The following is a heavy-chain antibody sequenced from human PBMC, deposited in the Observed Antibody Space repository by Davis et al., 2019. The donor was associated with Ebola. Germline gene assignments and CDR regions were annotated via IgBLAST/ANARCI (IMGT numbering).Heavy chain of an antibody. Sequence: MPSETLSLNCNVSGVSITPYYWGWIRQPPGKGLEWIGSIYHSGSTYYNPSLKSRVTISVDTSKNQFSLMLTSVTAADTAVYYCARAFIAATVDFWGQGTLVTVSS. CDR3: ARAFIAATVDF. CDR1: GVSITPYY. D-gene: IGHD6-13*01. CDR2: IYHSGST. V-gene: IGHV4-38-2*02. J-gene: IGHJ4*02.